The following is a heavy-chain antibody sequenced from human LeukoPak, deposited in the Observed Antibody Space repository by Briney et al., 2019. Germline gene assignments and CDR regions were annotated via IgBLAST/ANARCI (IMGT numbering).Heavy chain of an antibody. J-gene: IGHJ4*02. CDR1: GGSISNYY. D-gene: IGHD3-22*01. Sequence: SETLSLTCTVSGGSISNYYWSWIRQHPGKGLEWIGYIYYSGSTYYNPSLKSRVTISVDTSKNQFSLKLSSVTAADTAVYYCARDFYDSPLDYWGQGTLVTVSS. V-gene: IGHV4-59*06. CDR2: IYYSGST. CDR3: ARDFYDSPLDY.